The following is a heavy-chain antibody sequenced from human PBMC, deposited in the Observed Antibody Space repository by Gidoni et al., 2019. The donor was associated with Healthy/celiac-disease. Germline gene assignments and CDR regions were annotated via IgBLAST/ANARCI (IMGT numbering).Heavy chain of an antibody. CDR2: ISSNGGST. Sequence: EVQLVESGGGLVQPGGSLRLSCSASGFPFSSYAMHWVRQAPGKGLEYVSAISSNGGSTYYADSVKGRFTISRDNSKNTLYLQMSSLRAEDTAVYYCVKDLMTTVDKFDYWGQGTLVTVSS. J-gene: IGHJ4*02. D-gene: IGHD4-17*01. CDR1: GFPFSSYA. CDR3: VKDLMTTVDKFDY. V-gene: IGHV3-64D*06.